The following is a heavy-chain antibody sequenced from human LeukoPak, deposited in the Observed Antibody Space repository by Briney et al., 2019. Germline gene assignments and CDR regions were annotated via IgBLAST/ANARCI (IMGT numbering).Heavy chain of an antibody. V-gene: IGHV3-53*01. CDR2: IYSDGST. CDR1: VLCVSNDY. Sequence: GGSMGLSCAPSVLCVSNDYLGWVRQPPWKGLEWVSGIYSDGSTHYADSVKGRFTISRDNSKNTVYLQMNSLRAEDTAVYYCTRDPTDSYNSDYWGQGTLVTVSS. CDR3: TRDPTDSYNSDY. J-gene: IGHJ4*02. D-gene: IGHD1-20*01.